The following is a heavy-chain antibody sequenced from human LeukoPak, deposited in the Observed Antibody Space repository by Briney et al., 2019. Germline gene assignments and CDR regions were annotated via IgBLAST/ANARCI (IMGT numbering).Heavy chain of an antibody. D-gene: IGHD3-16*01. V-gene: IGHV3-30-3*01. Sequence: QPGGSLRLSCAASGFTFSSYAMHWVRQAPGKGLEWVAVISYDGSNKYYADSVKGRFTISRDNSKTTLYLQMNSLRAEDTAVYYCARGIRFLRLGEPDYWGQGTLVTVSS. CDR3: ARGIRFLRLGEPDY. J-gene: IGHJ4*02. CDR2: ISYDGSNK. CDR1: GFTFSSYA.